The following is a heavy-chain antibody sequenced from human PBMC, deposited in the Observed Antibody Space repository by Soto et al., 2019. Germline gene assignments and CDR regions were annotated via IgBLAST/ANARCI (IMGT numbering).Heavy chain of an antibody. Sequence: DSLQVSCKASGYTFTGYYMHWVRQAPGQGLEWMGWINPNSGGTNYAQKFQGRVTMTRDTSISTAYMELSRLRSDDTAVYYCARRDYDFWSAQRDDWGQGPLVTVAS. CDR1: GYTFTGYY. J-gene: IGHJ4*02. CDR2: INPNSGGT. CDR3: ARRDYDFWSAQRDD. D-gene: IGHD3-3*01. V-gene: IGHV1-2*02.